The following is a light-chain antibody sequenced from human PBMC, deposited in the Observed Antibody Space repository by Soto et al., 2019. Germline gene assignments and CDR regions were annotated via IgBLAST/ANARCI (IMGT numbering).Light chain of an antibody. CDR1: QRVGSNY. V-gene: IGKV3-20*01. CDR3: QQYASTRWT. Sequence: DILLTQSPATLSVSPVEIAALSCSASQRVGSNYLAWYQQKPGQPPRLLIHGASSRASGIPDRFSGSGSGTDFTLTISRLQPEDFAVYYCQQYASTRWTFGQGTKVDIK. CDR2: GAS. J-gene: IGKJ1*01.